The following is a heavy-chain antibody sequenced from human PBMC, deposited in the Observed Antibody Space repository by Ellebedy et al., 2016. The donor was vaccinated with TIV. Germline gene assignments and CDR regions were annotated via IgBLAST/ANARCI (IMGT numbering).Heavy chain of an antibody. V-gene: IGHV3-23*01. CDR1: GFTFSSYA. CDR3: ARDSGRRRSWDNDY. J-gene: IGHJ4*02. D-gene: IGHD3-10*01. Sequence: GESLKISCVASGFTFSSYAMCWVRQAPGKVLEWVSTISDSGVNTHFPDSVKGRFTISRDNSRNTVYLQMNNLRAEDTAVYYCARDSGRRRSWDNDYWGQGTLVTVSS. CDR2: ISDSGVNT.